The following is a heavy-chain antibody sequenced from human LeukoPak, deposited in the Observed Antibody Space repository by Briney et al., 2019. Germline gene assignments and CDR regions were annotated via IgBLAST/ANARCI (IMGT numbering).Heavy chain of an antibody. CDR2: ISGSSSTI. CDR3: ARVTGYYYAPFDY. J-gene: IGHJ4*02. Sequence: GGSLRLSCVASGFTFSSYSMNWVRQAPGKGLEWVSYISGSSSTIYYADSVKGRFTISRDNAKNSLYLQMNSLRAEDTAVYYCARVTGYYYAPFDYWGQGTLVTVSS. D-gene: IGHD3-22*01. V-gene: IGHV3-48*04. CDR1: GFTFSSYS.